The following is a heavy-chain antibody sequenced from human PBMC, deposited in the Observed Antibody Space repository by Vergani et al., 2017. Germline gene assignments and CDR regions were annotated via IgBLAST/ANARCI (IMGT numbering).Heavy chain of an antibody. CDR2: IYLGGTT. V-gene: IGHV4-59*01. CDR1: GDSMNNYY. D-gene: IGHD1-26*01. CDR3: ARGPSLVKGHYIYYYSYFVYV. Sequence: QVHLQEAGPGLVKPAETLSLTCTVSGDSMNNYYWNWIRQTPGKGLEWIGDIYLGGTTTYNPPLECRVSLSADTSKNQFSLQLTSVTAADTAVYYYARGPSLVKGHYIYYYSYFVYVWGKGTTVTVSS. J-gene: IGHJ6*03.